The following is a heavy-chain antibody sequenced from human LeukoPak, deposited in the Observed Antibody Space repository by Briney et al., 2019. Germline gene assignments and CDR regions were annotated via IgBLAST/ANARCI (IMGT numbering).Heavy chain of an antibody. Sequence: GGSLRLSCAASGFTVRSSYMSWVRQAPGKGLEWVANIKQDGSEKYYVDSVKGRFTISRDNAKNSLYLQMNSLRAEDTAVYYCARAARDDYSKYYYYYYMDVWGKGTTVTVSS. CDR2: IKQDGSEK. CDR3: ARAARDDYSKYYYYYYMDV. D-gene: IGHD4-11*01. J-gene: IGHJ6*03. V-gene: IGHV3-7*01. CDR1: GFTVRSSY.